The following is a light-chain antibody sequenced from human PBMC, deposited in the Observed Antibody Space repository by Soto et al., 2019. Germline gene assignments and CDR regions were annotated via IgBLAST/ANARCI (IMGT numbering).Light chain of an antibody. Sequence: QSALTQPRSVSGSPGQSVTISCSGTSSDVGAYNYVSWYQQHPGKAPKLIIYDVTQRPSGVPDRFSGSKSGNTAALTISGLQAEDEADYYCCSYVGTYIVVCGSGTNATVL. CDR2: DVT. J-gene: IGLJ1*01. V-gene: IGLV2-11*01. CDR1: SSDVGAYNY. CDR3: CSYVGTYIVV.